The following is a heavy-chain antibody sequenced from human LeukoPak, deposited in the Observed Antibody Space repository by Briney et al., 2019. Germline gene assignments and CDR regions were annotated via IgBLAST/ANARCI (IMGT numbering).Heavy chain of an antibody. CDR2: IKGTNDGGTA. CDR3: STDWSSSSH. D-gene: IGHD6-13*01. Sequence: GSLRLSCAASGFTFTTAWMSWVRQAPGKGLEWVGRIKGTNDGGTADYAAPVKGGFIISRDDSKNTLYLQMNSLKTEDTAVYYCSTDWSSSSHWGQGTLVTVSS. J-gene: IGHJ4*02. V-gene: IGHV3-15*01. CDR1: GFTFTTAW.